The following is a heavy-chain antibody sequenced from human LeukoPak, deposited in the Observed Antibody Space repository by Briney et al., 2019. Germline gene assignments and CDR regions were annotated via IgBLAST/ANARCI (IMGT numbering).Heavy chain of an antibody. CDR1: GYTFTSYY. CDR2: INPSGGST. Sequence: ASVKVSCKASGYTFTSYYMHWVRQAPGQGLEWMGIINPSGGSTSYAQKFQGRVTMTRDMSTSTVYMELSSLRSEDTAVYYCARDAANYDILTGSFYDPWGQGTLVTVSS. D-gene: IGHD3-9*01. J-gene: IGHJ5*02. V-gene: IGHV1-46*01. CDR3: ARDAANYDILTGSFYDP.